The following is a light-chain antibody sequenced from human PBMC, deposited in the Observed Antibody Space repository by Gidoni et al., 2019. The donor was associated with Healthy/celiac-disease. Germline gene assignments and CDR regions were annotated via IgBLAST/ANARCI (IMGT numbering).Light chain of an antibody. CDR3: QSYDSSLSGFAV. Sequence: SVMTQPPSVSGAPGQGVTISCTGSRSNIGAGYDVHWYQQLPGTAPKLLIYGNSNRPSVVPDRFSGSNSGTSASLAITGLQAEDEADYYCQSYDSSLSGFAVFGGGTQLTVL. CDR2: GNS. J-gene: IGLJ7*01. V-gene: IGLV1-40*01. CDR1: RSNIGAGYD.